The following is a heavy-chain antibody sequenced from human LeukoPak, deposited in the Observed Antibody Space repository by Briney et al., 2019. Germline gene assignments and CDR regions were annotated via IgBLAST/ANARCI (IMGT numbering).Heavy chain of an antibody. CDR1: GFTVSSNY. Sequence: GGSLRLSCAASGFTVSSNYMTWVRQAPGKGLEWVSVIYSGGNTYYADSVKGRFTISRDNAKNTLYLQMNSLRAEDTAVYYCAKDHYVSGRYDAFDIWGQGTMVTVSS. D-gene: IGHD3-10*01. V-gene: IGHV3-53*01. J-gene: IGHJ3*02. CDR2: IYSGGNT. CDR3: AKDHYVSGRYDAFDI.